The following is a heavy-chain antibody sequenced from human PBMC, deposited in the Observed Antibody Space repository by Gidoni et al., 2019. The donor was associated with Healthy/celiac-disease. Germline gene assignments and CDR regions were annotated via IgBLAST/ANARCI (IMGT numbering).Heavy chain of an antibody. Sequence: QVQLVESGGGVVQPGRSLRLPCAASGFTFSSYAMHWVRQAPGKGLEWVAVISYDGSNNYYADSVKGRFTISRDNSKNTLYLQMNSLRAEDTAVYYCARGNPYYFDYWGQGTLVTVSS. CDR3: ARGNPYYFDY. V-gene: IGHV3-30-3*01. CDR2: ISYDGSNN. D-gene: IGHD4-4*01. J-gene: IGHJ4*02. CDR1: GFTFSSYA.